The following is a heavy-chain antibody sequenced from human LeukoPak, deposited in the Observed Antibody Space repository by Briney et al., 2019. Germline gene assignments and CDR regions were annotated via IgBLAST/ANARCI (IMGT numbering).Heavy chain of an antibody. CDR1: GFTFSSYA. Sequence: GGSLRLSCAASGFTFSSYATSWVRQAPGKGLEWVSAISGSGGSTYYADSVKGRFTISRDNSKNTLYLQMNSLRAEDTAVYYCAKGLDIVVVVAATSWSEWGQGTLVTVSS. J-gene: IGHJ4*02. D-gene: IGHD2-15*01. CDR2: ISGSGGST. CDR3: AKGLDIVVVVAATSWSE. V-gene: IGHV3-23*01.